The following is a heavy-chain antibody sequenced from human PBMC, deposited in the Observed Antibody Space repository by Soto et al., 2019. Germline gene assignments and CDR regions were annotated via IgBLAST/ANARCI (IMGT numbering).Heavy chain of an antibody. V-gene: IGHV3-30*18. CDR2: ISYDGSNK. D-gene: IGHD6-6*01. CDR3: AKDKASYSSSSGYYYGMDV. Sequence: GGSLRLSCAASGFTFSSYGMHWVRQAPGKGLEWVAVISYDGSNKYYADSVKGRFTISRDNSKNTLYLQMNSLRAEDTAVYYFAKDKASYSSSSGYYYGMDVWGQGTMVTVSS. CDR1: GFTFSSYG. J-gene: IGHJ6*02.